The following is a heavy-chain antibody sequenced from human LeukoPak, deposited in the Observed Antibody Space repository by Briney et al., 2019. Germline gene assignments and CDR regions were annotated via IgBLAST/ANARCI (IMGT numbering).Heavy chain of an antibody. J-gene: IGHJ4*02. CDR2: IYYSGSA. Sequence: SETLSLTCTVSGGSISSSDYYWGWIRQPPGKGLEWIASIYYSGSAYYNPSLKSRVTISVDTSKNQFSLRLSSVTAADTSVYCCARLVSYYDTTSRYYFDYWGQGTLVTVSS. D-gene: IGHD3-22*01. CDR3: ARLVSYYDTTSRYYFDY. V-gene: IGHV4-39*01. CDR1: GGSISSSDYY.